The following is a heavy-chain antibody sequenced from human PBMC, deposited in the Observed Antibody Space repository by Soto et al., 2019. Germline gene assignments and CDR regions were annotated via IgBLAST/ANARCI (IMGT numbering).Heavy chain of an antibody. Sequence: GFLRLSCAASEFTFSGFGMHWVRQAPGKGLEWVAVISYDGSDNYYADAVKGLFTISRDNSKNTLFLQKNLLRAENTAVYYCTALGYYDCSVGGGYWGPGTLVTVSS. CDR3: TALGYYDCSVGGGY. CDR2: ISYDGSDN. CDR1: EFTFSGFG. V-gene: IGHV3-30*03. J-gene: IGHJ4*02. D-gene: IGHD3-22*01.